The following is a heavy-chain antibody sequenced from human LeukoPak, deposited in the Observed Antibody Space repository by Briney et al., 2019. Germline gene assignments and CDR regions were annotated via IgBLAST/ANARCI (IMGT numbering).Heavy chain of an antibody. CDR2: ILYDGSNK. Sequence: GGSLRLSCVASGFTFSHYSMHWVRQAAGKGLEWVALILYDGSNKYYVDSVKGRFTISRDDSKNTLYLQLNSLRTEDTAMYYCATDGLTGRTDGTLESWGQGTLVTVSS. V-gene: IGHV3-30-3*01. CDR1: GFTFSHYS. CDR3: ATDGLTGRTDGTLES. D-gene: IGHD1-20*01. J-gene: IGHJ4*02.